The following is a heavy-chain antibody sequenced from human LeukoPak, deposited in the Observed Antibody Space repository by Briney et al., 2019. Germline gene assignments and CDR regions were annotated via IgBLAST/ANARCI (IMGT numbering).Heavy chain of an antibody. J-gene: IGHJ4*02. Sequence: PGGSLRLSCAASGFTFSGYGMHWVRQAPGKGLEWVAVISYDGHNEYYADSVKGRFTIPRDNAKNSLYLQMNSLRADDTTVYYCARDKIVGPTTLDYWGQGTLVTVSS. V-gene: IGHV3-30*03. CDR1: GFTFSGYG. CDR2: ISYDGHNE. D-gene: IGHD1-26*01. CDR3: ARDKIVGPTTLDY.